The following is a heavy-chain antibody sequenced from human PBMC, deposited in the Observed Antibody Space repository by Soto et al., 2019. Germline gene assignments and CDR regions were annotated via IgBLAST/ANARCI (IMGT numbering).Heavy chain of an antibody. CDR1: GFTFDGYA. Sequence: SLRLSCAAAGFTFDGYAMHWVRQAPGKGLEWVSGISWNSGIIGYADSVKCRFTISRDNAKNSLYLQMNSLRAEDTALYYCAKDGGEYYDSSGYLDYWGQGTLVTVSS. D-gene: IGHD3-22*01. V-gene: IGHV3-9*01. CDR2: ISWNSGII. J-gene: IGHJ4*02. CDR3: AKDGGEYYDSSGYLDY.